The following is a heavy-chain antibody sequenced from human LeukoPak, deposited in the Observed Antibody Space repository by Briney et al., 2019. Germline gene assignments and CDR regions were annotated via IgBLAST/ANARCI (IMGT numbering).Heavy chain of an antibody. V-gene: IGHV3-23*01. CDR2: ISGSGGST. D-gene: IGHD2-8*01. CDR3: AKPLMVYAINYYYYMDV. Sequence: GGSLRLSCAASGFTFSSYAMSWVRQAPGKGLEWVSAISGSGGSTYYADSVKGRFTISRVNSKNTLYLQMNSLRAEDTAVYYRAKPLMVYAINYYYYMDVWGKGTTVTVSS. J-gene: IGHJ6*03. CDR1: GFTFSSYA.